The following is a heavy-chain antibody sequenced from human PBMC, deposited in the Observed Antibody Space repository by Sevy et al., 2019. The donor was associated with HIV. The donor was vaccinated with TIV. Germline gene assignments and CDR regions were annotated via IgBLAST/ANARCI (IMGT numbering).Heavy chain of an antibody. CDR2: INPNSGGK. D-gene: IGHD3-10*01. V-gene: IGHV1-2*02. Sequence: ASVKVSCKASGYTFTGYYLHWVRQAPGQGLEGMGWINPNSGGKNYAQKFQGRVTMARDTSISTAYMELSRLRSDDTAVYYCARVRLPYGMDVWGQGTTVTVSS. J-gene: IGHJ6*02. CDR3: ARVRLPYGMDV. CDR1: GYTFTGYY.